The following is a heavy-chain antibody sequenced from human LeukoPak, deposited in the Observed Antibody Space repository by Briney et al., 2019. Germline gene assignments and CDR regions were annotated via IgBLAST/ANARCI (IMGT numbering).Heavy chain of an antibody. V-gene: IGHV1-69*01. CDR1: GGTFSSYA. CDR3: ARGKGLLAAPVRYFDY. D-gene: IGHD2-15*01. J-gene: IGHJ4*02. Sequence: ASVKVSXKASGGTFSSYAISWVRQAPGQGVEWMGGIIPIFSTANYAQKIQGRVTITADESTSTAYMELTSLRSEDTAVYYCARGKGLLAAPVRYFDYWGQGTLVTVSS. CDR2: IIPIFSTA.